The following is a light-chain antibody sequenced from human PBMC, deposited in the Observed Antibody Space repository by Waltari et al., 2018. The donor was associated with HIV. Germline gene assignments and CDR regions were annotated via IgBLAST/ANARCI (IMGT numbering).Light chain of an antibody. CDR1: SSNIGSNT. J-gene: IGLJ3*02. CDR3: ATWDDSLNGRWV. Sequence: QSVLTQPPSASGTPGQRVTISCSGSSSNIGSNTVNWYQQLPGTAPQLLISSNNQRASGVPDRFTGSKSGNSASLAIRGLPSEDGADYYCATWDDSLNGRWVFGGGTKLTVL. V-gene: IGLV1-44*01. CDR2: SNN.